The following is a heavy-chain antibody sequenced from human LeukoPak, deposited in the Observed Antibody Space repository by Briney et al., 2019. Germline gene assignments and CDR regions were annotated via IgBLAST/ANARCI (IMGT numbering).Heavy chain of an antibody. J-gene: IGHJ3*01. Sequence: GGSLRLSCAASGFTFSSYGMHWVRQAPGKGLEWVAVISNDGSDKYYADSVKGRFTISRDISKNTLCLQMNSLRGEDTAVYYCAKSFGSGFDVWGQGTMVTVSS. D-gene: IGHD6-19*01. CDR3: AKSFGSGFDV. V-gene: IGHV3-30*18. CDR1: GFTFSSYG. CDR2: ISNDGSDK.